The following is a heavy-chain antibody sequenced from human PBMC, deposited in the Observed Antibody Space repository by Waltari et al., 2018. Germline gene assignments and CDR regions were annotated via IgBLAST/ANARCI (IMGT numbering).Heavy chain of an antibody. CDR1: GGSFSGYY. CDR2: INHSGST. Sequence: QVQLQQWGAGLLKPSETLSLTCAVYGGSFSGYYWSWIRQPPGKGLEWIGEINHSGSTNYNPSLKSRVTISVDKSKNQFSLKLSSVTAADTAVYYCARGWATMVRAGVYWGQGTLVTVSS. J-gene: IGHJ4*02. D-gene: IGHD3-10*01. CDR3: ARGWATMVRAGVY. V-gene: IGHV4-34*01.